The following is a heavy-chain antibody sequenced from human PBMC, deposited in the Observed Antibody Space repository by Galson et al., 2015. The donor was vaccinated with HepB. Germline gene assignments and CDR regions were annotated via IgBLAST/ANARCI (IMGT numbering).Heavy chain of an antibody. D-gene: IGHD4-17*01. V-gene: IGHV1-69*04. Sequence: SVKVSCKASGGTFSSYAISWVRQAPGQGLEWMGRIIPILGIANYAQKFQGRVTIAADKSTSTAYMELSSLRSEDTAVYYCAGVDGDYSPSDYWGQGTLVTVSS. J-gene: IGHJ4*02. CDR2: IIPILGIA. CDR3: AGVDGDYSPSDY. CDR1: GGTFSSYA.